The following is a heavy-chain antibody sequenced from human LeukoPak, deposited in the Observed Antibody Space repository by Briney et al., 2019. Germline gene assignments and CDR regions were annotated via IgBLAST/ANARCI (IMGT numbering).Heavy chain of an antibody. CDR3: LRDLTYGGISSPDC. Sequence: ASVKVSCKASGYTFTGYYMHWVRQAPGQGLEWMGWINPNNGGTTYAQKFQGRVTMTRDTSISTAYMELGRLTSDDTAMYFCLRDLTYGGISSPDCWGQGSLVTVSS. J-gene: IGHJ4*02. V-gene: IGHV1-2*02. CDR2: INPNNGGT. CDR1: GYTFTGYY. D-gene: IGHD4/OR15-4a*01.